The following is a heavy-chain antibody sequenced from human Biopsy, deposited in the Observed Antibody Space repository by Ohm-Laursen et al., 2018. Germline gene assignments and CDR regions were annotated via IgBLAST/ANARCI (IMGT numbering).Heavy chain of an antibody. Sequence: SETLSLTCTVSDGSINSYYWNWIRQPPGKRLEWTGNIYYSGSTNFNPSLKSRVTISVGTSKNQFSLKLSSVTAADTAVYFCARGSSYGYDFDYWGQGTLVAVSS. CDR2: IYYSGST. J-gene: IGHJ4*02. CDR3: ARGSSYGYDFDY. V-gene: IGHV4-59*01. CDR1: DGSINSYY. D-gene: IGHD5-18*01.